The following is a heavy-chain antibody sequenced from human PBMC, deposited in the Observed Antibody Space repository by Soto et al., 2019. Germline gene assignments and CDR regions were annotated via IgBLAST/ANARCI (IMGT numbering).Heavy chain of an antibody. J-gene: IGHJ4*02. V-gene: IGHV1-69*02. CDR2: IIPILNVT. CDR1: GGAFISYT. Sequence: QVQLVQSGAEVKPPGSSVKVSCKASGGAFISYTINWVRQAPGRRLEWMGRIIPILNVTNYAQTFQGRVTITADKSTSTAYMELSSLRSEDRAVYFCAKGAGYFDYWGQGTLVTVSS. CDR3: AKGAGYFDY.